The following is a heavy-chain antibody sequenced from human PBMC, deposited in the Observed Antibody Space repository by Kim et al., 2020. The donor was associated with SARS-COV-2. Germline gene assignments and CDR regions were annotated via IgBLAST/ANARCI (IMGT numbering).Heavy chain of an antibody. V-gene: IGHV3-23*01. CDR3: AKGVVGTTWAAYDY. CDR2: IGGGGDST. J-gene: IGHJ4*02. D-gene: IGHD1-26*01. Sequence: GGSLRLSCSASGFTFSSYAITWVRRAPRKGLEWVSVIGGGGDSTNCADSVKGRFNIYRDNSKSTVYLQMNSLRAEDTAVYYCAKGVVGTTWAAYDYWGQGTLVTVSS. CDR1: GFTFSSYA.